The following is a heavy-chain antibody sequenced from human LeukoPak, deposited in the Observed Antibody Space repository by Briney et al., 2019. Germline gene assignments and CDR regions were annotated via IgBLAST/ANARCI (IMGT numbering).Heavy chain of an antibody. CDR1: GGSISSYY. D-gene: IGHD6-13*01. CDR2: IYTSGST. CDR3: ARALESEYSSSFSLYYFDY. J-gene: IGHJ4*02. V-gene: IGHV4-4*07. Sequence: SETLSLTCTVSGGSISSYYWSWIRQPAGKGLEWIGRIYTSGSTNYTPSLKSRVTMSVDTSKNQFSLKLSSVTAADTAVYYCARALESEYSSSFSLYYFDYWGQGTLVTVSS.